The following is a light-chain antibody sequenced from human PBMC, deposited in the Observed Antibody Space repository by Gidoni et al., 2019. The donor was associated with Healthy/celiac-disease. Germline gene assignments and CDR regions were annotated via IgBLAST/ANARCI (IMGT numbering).Light chain of an antibody. CDR2: DAS. CDR1: QSISSW. CDR3: QQYNSYSWT. J-gene: IGKJ1*01. V-gene: IGKV1-5*01. Sequence: DIQRTQSPSTLSASVGDRVTLTCRASQSISSWLAWYQQKPGKAPKLLIYDASSLESGVPSRFSGSGSGTEFTLPISSLQPDDFATYYCQQYNSYSWTFGQGTKVEIK.